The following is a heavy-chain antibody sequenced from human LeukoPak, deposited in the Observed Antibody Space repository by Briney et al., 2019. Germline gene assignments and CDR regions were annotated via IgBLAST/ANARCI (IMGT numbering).Heavy chain of an antibody. V-gene: IGHV3-7*01. CDR1: GFTFSSYG. Sequence: PGGSLRLSCAASGFTFSSYGMHWVRQAPGKGLEWVANIKQDGSEKYYVDSVKGRFTISRDNAKNSLYLQMNSLRAEDTAVYYCARGLYDFWSGMGYWGQGTLVTVSS. D-gene: IGHD3-3*01. CDR2: IKQDGSEK. CDR3: ARGLYDFWSGMGY. J-gene: IGHJ4*02.